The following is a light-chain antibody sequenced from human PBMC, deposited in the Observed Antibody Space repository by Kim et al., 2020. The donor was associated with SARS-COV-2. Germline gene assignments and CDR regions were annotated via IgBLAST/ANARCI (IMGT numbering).Light chain of an antibody. Sequence: EIVMTQSPATLSVSPGERATLSCRASQSVSSNLAWYQQKPGQAPRLLIYGASTSATGIPGRFSGSGSGTEFTLSISSLQSEDFAVYYCQHYSHTPLTLGGEAK. CDR2: GAS. J-gene: IGKJ4*01. CDR1: QSVSSN. CDR3: QHYSHTPLT. V-gene: IGKV3-15*01.